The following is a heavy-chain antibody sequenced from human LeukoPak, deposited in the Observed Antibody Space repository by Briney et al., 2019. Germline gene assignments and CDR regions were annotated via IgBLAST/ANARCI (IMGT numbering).Heavy chain of an antibody. D-gene: IGHD4-17*01. Sequence: PGGSLRLSCEGSAFIFSGHWMNWVRQTPGKGLEWVASIKEDGSERQYVDSVKGRFTISRDDAKNSLYLQMNSLRDEDTAVYYCARDRDYAFDSWGQGTLVTVSS. CDR2: IKEDGSER. CDR3: ARDRDYAFDS. CDR1: AFIFSGHW. J-gene: IGHJ4*02. V-gene: IGHV3-7*01.